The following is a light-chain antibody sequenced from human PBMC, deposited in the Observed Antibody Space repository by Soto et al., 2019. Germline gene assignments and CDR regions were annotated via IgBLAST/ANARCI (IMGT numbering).Light chain of an antibody. CDR3: QQYYLYPWT. J-gene: IGKJ1*01. Sequence: DIQMTQSPSSLSASVGDRVTITCRASQSIVTYLNWYLQKPGKAPKLLIYAASNLQSGVPSRFSGSGSGTDFTPTISSLQPEDFATYFCQQYYLYPWTFGQETKVDIK. CDR1: QSIVTY. CDR2: AAS. V-gene: IGKV1-39*01.